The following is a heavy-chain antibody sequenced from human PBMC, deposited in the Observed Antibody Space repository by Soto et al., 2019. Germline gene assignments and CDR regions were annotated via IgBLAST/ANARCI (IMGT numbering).Heavy chain of an antibody. CDR2: MNPNSGNT. Sequence: ASVKVSCKASGYTFTSYDINWVRQATGQGLEWMGWMNPNSGNTGYAQKFQGRVTMTRNTSISTAYMELSSLRSEDTAVYYCARVYYGSGSYYYYYYYMDVWGKGTTVTVSS. V-gene: IGHV1-8*01. CDR3: ARVYYGSGSYYYYYYYMDV. J-gene: IGHJ6*03. CDR1: GYTFTSYD. D-gene: IGHD3-10*01.